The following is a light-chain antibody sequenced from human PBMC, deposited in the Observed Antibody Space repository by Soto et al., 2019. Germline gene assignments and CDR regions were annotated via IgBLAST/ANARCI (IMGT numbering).Light chain of an antibody. J-gene: IGLJ2*01. CDR1: SSNIGAGYD. Sequence: QSVLTQPPSVSGAPGQRVTISCTGSSSNIGAGYDVHWYQQLPGTAPKLLIYGNSKRPSGVPDRFSGSKSGTSASLAITGLQAEDEADYYCQSYDSSLREVFGGGTQLTVL. CDR3: QSYDSSLREV. CDR2: GNS. V-gene: IGLV1-40*01.